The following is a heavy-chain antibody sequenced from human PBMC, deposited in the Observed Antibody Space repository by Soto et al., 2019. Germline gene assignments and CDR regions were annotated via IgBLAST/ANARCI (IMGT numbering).Heavy chain of an antibody. CDR1: GFTFDDYA. J-gene: IGHJ4*02. Sequence: HPGGSLRLSCAASGFTFDDYAMHWVRQAPGKGLEWVSGISWNSGSIGYADSVKGRFTISRDNAKNSLYLQMNSLRAEDTALYYCAKGRQLVPFDYWGQGTLVTVSS. V-gene: IGHV3-9*01. D-gene: IGHD6-13*01. CDR3: AKGRQLVPFDY. CDR2: ISWNSGSI.